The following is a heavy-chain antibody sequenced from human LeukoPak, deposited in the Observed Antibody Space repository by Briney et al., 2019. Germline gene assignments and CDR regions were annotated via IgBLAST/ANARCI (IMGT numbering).Heavy chain of an antibody. CDR2: INPSGGST. V-gene: IGHV1-46*01. CDR3: ARVPGFLEWLLEY. Sequence: ASVKVSCKASGYTFASYYMHWVRQASGQGLEWMGIINPSGGSTSYAQKFQGRVTMTRDTSTSTVYMELSSLRSEDTAVYYCARVPGFLEWLLEYWGQGTLVTVSS. D-gene: IGHD3-3*01. CDR1: GYTFASYY. J-gene: IGHJ4*02.